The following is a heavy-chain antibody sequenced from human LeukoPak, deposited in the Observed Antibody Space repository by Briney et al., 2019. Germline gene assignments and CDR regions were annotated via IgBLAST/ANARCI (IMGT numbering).Heavy chain of an antibody. CDR1: GFTFSSYS. CDR3: AKRWSSGWFSPFDY. J-gene: IGHJ4*02. CDR2: IRFDGAKK. D-gene: IGHD6-19*01. Sequence: GGSLRLSCAASGFTFSSYSMNWVRQAPGKGPEWLAFIRFDGAKKYYADFVQGRFTISRDNSKNTLYLQMNSLRTEDTAVYYCAKRWSSGWFSPFDYWGQGTLVTVSS. V-gene: IGHV3-30*02.